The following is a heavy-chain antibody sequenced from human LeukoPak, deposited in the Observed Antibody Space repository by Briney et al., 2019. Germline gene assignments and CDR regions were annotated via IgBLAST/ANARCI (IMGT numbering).Heavy chain of an antibody. CDR2: MNPNSGNT. CDR3: ARDLTGAAGTDPDDY. V-gene: IGHV1-8*01. J-gene: IGHJ4*02. D-gene: IGHD6-13*01. CDR1: GYTFTSYD. Sequence: RASVKVPCKASGYTFTSYDINWVRQATGQGLEWMGWMNPNSGNTGYAQKFQGRVTMTRDTSISTAYMELSRLRSDDTAVYYCARDLTGAAGTDPDDYWGQGTLVTVSS.